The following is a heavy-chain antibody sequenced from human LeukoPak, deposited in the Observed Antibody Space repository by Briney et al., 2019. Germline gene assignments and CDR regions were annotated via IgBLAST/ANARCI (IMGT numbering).Heavy chain of an antibody. D-gene: IGHD6-19*01. CDR3: ARAVAGPYWYFDL. J-gene: IGHJ2*01. Sequence: SETLSLTCTVSGGSIRYSSYYWGWIRQPPGKGLEWIGSVYYSGDTYYNPSLKRRITISLDTSKSQFSLKLSSVTAADTAVYYCARAVAGPYWYFDLWGRGTLVTVSS. V-gene: IGHV4-39*07. CDR2: VYYSGDT. CDR1: GGSIRYSSYY.